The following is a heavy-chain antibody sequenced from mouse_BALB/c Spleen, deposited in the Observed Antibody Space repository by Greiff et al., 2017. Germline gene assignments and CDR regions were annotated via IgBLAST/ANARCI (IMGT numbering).Heavy chain of an antibody. J-gene: IGHJ3*01. V-gene: IGHV2-6-7*01. D-gene: IGHD2-3*01. Sequence: QVQLQQSGPGPVAPSQSLSITCTVSGFSLTGYGVNWVRQPPGKGLEWLGMIWGDGSTDYNSALKSRLSISKDNSKSQVFLKMNSLQTDDTARYYCARDRDDTWFAYWGQGTLVTVSA. CDR3: ARDRDDTWFAY. CDR2: IWGDGST. CDR1: GFSLTGYG.